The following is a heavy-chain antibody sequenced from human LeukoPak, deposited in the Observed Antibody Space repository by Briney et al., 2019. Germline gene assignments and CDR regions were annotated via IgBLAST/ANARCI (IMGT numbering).Heavy chain of an antibody. V-gene: IGHV5-51*06. D-gene: IGHD5-18*01. CDR3: GRILADTSMVSDAFDI. CDR2: IYPNDSDT. Sequence: GESLKTSCKASGYSFSNHWIGWVRQTPGKGLEWMGIIYPNDSDTTYGQSFQSLASISADKSINTAYLQWSSLKASDTAMYYCGRILADTSMVSDAFDIWGQGTMVTVSS. CDR1: GYSFSNHW. J-gene: IGHJ3*02.